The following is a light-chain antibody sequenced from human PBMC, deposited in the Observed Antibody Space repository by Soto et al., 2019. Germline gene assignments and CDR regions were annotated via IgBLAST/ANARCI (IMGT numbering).Light chain of an antibody. CDR2: DAS. V-gene: IGKV1-33*01. J-gene: IGKJ4*01. Sequence: DIQMTQSPSSLSASVGDRVTITCQASQDISNYLNWYQQKPGKAPKLLIYDASHLETGVPSRFSGSGSGTDFTFTISSLQPEDIATYYCQQYDNLPPNTFGVGTKVEIK. CDR3: QQYDNLPPNT. CDR1: QDISNY.